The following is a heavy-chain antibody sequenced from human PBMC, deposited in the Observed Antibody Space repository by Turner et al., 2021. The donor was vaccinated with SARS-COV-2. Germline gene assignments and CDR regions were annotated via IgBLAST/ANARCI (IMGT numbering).Heavy chain of an antibody. Sequence: EVQLVESGGGLVQPRGSSRLSCSASGFTFSSYSMNWVRQAPGKGLEWVSYISSSSSTIYYADSVKGRFTISRDNAKNSLYLQMNSLRAEDTAVYNCARVSGSSSYYYYGMDVWGQGTTVTVSS. CDR1: GFTFSSYS. D-gene: IGHD6-13*01. V-gene: IGHV3-48*01. CDR3: ARVSGSSSYYYYGMDV. CDR2: ISSSSSTI. J-gene: IGHJ6*02.